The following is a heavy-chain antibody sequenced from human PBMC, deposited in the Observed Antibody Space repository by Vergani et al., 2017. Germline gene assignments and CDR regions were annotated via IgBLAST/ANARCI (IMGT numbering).Heavy chain of an antibody. V-gene: IGHV1-69*04. CDR3: ARDGAAAGRWFDP. J-gene: IGHJ5*02. CDR1: GGTFSSYA. Sequence: QVQLVQSGAEVKKPGSSVKVSCKASGGTFSSYAISWVRQAPGQGLEWIGRIIPILGIANYAQKFQGRVTITADKSTSTAYMELSSLRSEDTAVYYCARDGAAAGRWFDPWGQGTLVTVSS. CDR2: IIPILGIA. D-gene: IGHD6-13*01.